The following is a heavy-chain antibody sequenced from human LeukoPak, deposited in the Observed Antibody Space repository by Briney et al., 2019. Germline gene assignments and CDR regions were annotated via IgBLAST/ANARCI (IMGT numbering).Heavy chain of an antibody. CDR3: VKGYDRNNWYFDL. CDR2: IRSSGGDT. J-gene: IGHJ2*01. V-gene: IGHV3-23*01. D-gene: IGHD4-23*01. CDR1: GFTFSTYA. Sequence: GGSLRLSCAASGFTFSTYAMSWVRQAPGKGLEWVSAIRSSGGDTFYADSVKGRFTISRDNSKNTLYLQINSLRAEDTAVYFCVKGYDRNNWYFDLWGRGTQVTVSS.